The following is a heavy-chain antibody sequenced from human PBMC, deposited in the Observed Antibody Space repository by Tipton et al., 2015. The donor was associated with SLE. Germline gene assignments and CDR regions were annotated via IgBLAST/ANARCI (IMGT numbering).Heavy chain of an antibody. J-gene: IGHJ4*02. V-gene: IGHV4-61*02. D-gene: IGHD6-6*01. CDR2: IYTSGST. Sequence: TLSLTCTVSGGSISSGSYYWSWIRQPAGKGLEWIGRIYTSGSTNYNPSLKSRVTISVDTSKNHFSLKLSSVTAADTAVYYCARVGGAARLFDYWGQGTLVTVSS. CDR3: ARVGGAARLFDY. CDR1: GGSISSGSYY.